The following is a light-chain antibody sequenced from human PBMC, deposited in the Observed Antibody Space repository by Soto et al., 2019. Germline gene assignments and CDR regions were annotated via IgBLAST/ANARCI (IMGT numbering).Light chain of an antibody. CDR3: QQYGSSPRT. Sequence: EIVMTQSPATLSVSPGERATLSCRASQSVPSNLAWYQQKPGQAPRLLISGASTRATGIPARFSGSGSGTDFTLTISRLEPEDFAVYYCQQYGSSPRTFGQGTKVDIK. J-gene: IGKJ1*01. CDR1: QSVPSN. V-gene: IGKV3-15*01. CDR2: GAS.